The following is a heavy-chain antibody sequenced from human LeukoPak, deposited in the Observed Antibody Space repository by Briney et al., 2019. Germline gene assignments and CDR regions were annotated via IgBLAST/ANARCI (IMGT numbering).Heavy chain of an antibody. CDR3: ARAAPHNSWFDY. Sequence: ASETLSLTCAVSGGSISSGGYSWSWIRQPPGKGLEWIGYIYHSGSTYYNPSLKSRVTISVDRSKNQFSLKLSSVTAADTAVYYCARAAPHNSWFDYWGQGTLVTVSS. D-gene: IGHD6-13*01. V-gene: IGHV4-30-2*01. CDR2: IYHSGST. J-gene: IGHJ4*02. CDR1: GGSISSGGYS.